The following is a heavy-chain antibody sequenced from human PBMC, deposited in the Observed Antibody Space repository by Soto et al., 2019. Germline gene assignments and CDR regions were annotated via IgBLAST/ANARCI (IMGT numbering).Heavy chain of an antibody. CDR3: TRGPRSTSTGTGAF. J-gene: IGHJ4*02. Sequence: GGSLRLSCAASGFTFSMYWMHWVRQVPGKGPEWVSRINDDGISTNYADSVKGRFTISRDNAKNTLYLQMNALRVEDTAVYYCTRGPRSTSTGTGAFWGQGTLVTVS. D-gene: IGHD1-1*01. CDR2: INDDGIST. V-gene: IGHV3-74*01. CDR1: GFTFSMYW.